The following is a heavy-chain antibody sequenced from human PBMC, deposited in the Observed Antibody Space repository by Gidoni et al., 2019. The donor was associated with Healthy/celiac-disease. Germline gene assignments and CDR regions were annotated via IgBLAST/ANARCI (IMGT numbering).Heavy chain of an antibody. CDR3: ARGRYFDWLLYPDAFDI. CDR2: IYYSGST. CDR1: GCSISTGGYY. Sequence: QVQLQESGPGLVKPSQTLSLTCTVSGCSISTGGYYWSWIRQHPGKGLEWIGYIYYSGSTYYNPSLKSRVTISVDTSKNQFSLKLSSVTAADTAVYYCARGRYFDWLLYPDAFDIWGQGTMVTVSS. J-gene: IGHJ3*02. V-gene: IGHV4-31*03. D-gene: IGHD3-9*01.